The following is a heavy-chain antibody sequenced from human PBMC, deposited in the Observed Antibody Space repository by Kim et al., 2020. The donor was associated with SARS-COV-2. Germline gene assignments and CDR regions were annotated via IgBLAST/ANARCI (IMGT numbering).Heavy chain of an antibody. Sequence: SETLSLTCTVSGASISSYYWSWIRQPPGKRLEWIGYIFYSESTNYNPSLKSRVTISVDTSKNQFSLKLSSVTAADTAVYYCARSAIGTLDYWGQGTLVT. J-gene: IGHJ4*02. V-gene: IGHV4-59*01. CDR2: IFYSEST. CDR3: ARSAIGTLDY. CDR1: GASISSYY.